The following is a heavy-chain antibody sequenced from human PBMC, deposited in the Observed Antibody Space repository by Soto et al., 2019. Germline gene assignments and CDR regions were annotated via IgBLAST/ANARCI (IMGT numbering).Heavy chain of an antibody. V-gene: IGHV3-23*01. J-gene: IGHJ3*02. D-gene: IGHD2-8*01. Sequence: EVQLLESGGGVVQPGGSLRLSCAASGFTFSDYAMSWVRQTPGKGLQWVSGVGGSDDDKHYADSVSGRFITCRDNSKKRLYLQKNSVGSVYTALQCSTKDSNSFNGVWDALDMWGQGTEVTVSS. CDR1: GFTFSDYA. CDR3: TKDSNSFNGVWDALDM. CDR2: VGGSDDDK.